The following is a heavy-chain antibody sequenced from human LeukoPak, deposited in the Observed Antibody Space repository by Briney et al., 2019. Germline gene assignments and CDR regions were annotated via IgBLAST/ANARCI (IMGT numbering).Heavy chain of an antibody. CDR1: GFTVSSNY. CDR2: IYSGGST. D-gene: IGHD5-18*01. CDR3: ARREMRRYSYDY. J-gene: IGHJ4*02. Sequence: GGSLRLSCAASGFTVSSNYMSWVRQAPGKGLEWVSVIYSGGSTYYADSVKGRFTISRDNAKNSLYLQMNSLRAEDTAVYYCARREMRRYSYDYWGQGTLVTVSS. V-gene: IGHV3-66*04.